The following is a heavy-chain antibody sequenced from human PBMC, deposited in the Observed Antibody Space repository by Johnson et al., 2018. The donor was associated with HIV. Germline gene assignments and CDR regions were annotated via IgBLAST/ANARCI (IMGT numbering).Heavy chain of an antibody. Sequence: QVQLVESGGGVVQPGRSLRLSCAASGFTFSSYAMHWVRQAPGKGLEWVAVISYDGSNGNYAESVKGRFTISRDNSKNTLYLQMNSLRAEDTSVYYCARATMSYKVWLQLSAAFDIWGQGTMVTVSS. D-gene: IGHD5-24*01. V-gene: IGHV3-30*04. CDR1: GFTFSSYA. CDR2: ISYDGSNG. CDR3: ARATMSYKVWLQLSAAFDI. J-gene: IGHJ3*02.